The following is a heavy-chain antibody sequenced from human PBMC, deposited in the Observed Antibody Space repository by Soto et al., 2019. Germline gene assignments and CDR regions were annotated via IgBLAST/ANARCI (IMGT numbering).Heavy chain of an antibody. D-gene: IGHD3-10*01. CDR1: GFSVNSDY. CDR3: ARGFHYGTIDS. J-gene: IGHJ4*02. V-gene: IGHV3-53*01. CDR2: IFPGGTT. Sequence: GGSLRLSCVASGFSVNSDYMSWVRQAPGKGLEWVSLIFPGGTTYYAESVKGRFTISKDSSKSTLYLQMNNLRVEDTGIFYCARGFHYGTIDSWGQGIVVTVSS.